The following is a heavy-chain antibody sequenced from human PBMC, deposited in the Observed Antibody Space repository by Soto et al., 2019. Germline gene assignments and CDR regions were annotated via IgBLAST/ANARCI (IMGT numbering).Heavy chain of an antibody. CDR1: GDAIYIGGYY. CDR3: ARGVGSSPPRY. D-gene: IGHD1-26*01. V-gene: IGHV4-61*08. CDR2: IYDSGSP. Sequence: PSETLSLTCTVSGDAIYIGGYYWSWIRQPPGQALEWIGYIYDSGSPYYNPSLRSRVIISADTSKNQISLKLTSATAADPAVYYCARGVGSSPPRYWGRGTLVTVSS. J-gene: IGHJ4*02.